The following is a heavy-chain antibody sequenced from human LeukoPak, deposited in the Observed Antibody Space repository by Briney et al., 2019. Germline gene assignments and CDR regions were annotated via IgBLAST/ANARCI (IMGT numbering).Heavy chain of an antibody. CDR3: ARVDVVGATPQFDY. V-gene: IGHV4-31*03. D-gene: IGHD1-26*01. Sequence: SQTLSLTCTVSGGSISSGGYYWSWIRQHPGKGLEWIGYIYYSGSTYYNPSLKSRVTISVDTSKNQFSLKLSSVTAADTAVYYCARVDVVGATPQFDYWGQGTLVTVSS. CDR1: GGSISSGGYY. J-gene: IGHJ4*02. CDR2: IYYSGST.